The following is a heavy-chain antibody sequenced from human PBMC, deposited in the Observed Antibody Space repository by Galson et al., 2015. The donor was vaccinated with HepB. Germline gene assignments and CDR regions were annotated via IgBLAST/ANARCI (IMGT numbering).Heavy chain of an antibody. V-gene: IGHV1-18*01. J-gene: IGHJ4*02. CDR3: ARAGKRIGGVISGRDY. D-gene: IGHD3-16*02. CDR2: ISAYNGNT. Sequence: SVKVSCKASGYTFTSYGISWVRQAPGQGLEWMGWISAYNGNTNYAQKLQGRVTMTTDTSTSTAYMELRSLRSDDTAVYYCARAGKRIGGVISGRDYWGQGTLVTVSS. CDR1: GYTFTSYG.